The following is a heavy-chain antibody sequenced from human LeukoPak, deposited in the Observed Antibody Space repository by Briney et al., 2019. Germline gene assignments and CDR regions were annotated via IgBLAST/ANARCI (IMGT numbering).Heavy chain of an antibody. V-gene: IGHV1-46*01. D-gene: IGHD6-19*01. CDR2: IIPSDGST. CDR3: ARDSSGWTVDY. Sequence: ASVKVSCKASGYTFTSFHMHWVRQAPGQGLEWMGMIIPSDGSTSSAQKFQGRVTMTRDTSTSTVYMELSSLRSEDMAVIYCARDSSGWTVDYWGQGTLVTVSA. J-gene: IGHJ4*02. CDR1: GYTFTSFH.